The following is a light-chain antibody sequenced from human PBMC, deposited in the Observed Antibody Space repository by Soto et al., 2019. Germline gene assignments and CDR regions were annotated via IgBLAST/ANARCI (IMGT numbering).Light chain of an antibody. V-gene: IGLV2-8*01. CDR1: SSDVGASNY. J-gene: IGLJ1*01. Sequence: QSALTQPPSVSGSPGQSVTISCTGTSSDVGASNYVSWYQHHPGKVPKFLIYEVNKRPSGVPDRFSGSKSGNTASLTVSGLQPEDEAEYFCSSFVDGTSYVFGTGTKVTVL. CDR3: SSFVDGTSYV. CDR2: EVN.